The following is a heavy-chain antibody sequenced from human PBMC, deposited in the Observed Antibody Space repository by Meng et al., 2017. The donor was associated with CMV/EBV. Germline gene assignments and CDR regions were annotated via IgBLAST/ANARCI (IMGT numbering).Heavy chain of an antibody. CDR1: GFPFGSFA. CDR3: ARGQAAAGTVY. CDR2: ISYDGSNK. D-gene: IGHD6-13*01. V-gene: IGHV3-30*04. Sequence: SCAASGFPFGSFAMHWVRQAPGKGLEWVAVISYDGSNKYYADSVKGRFTISRDNSKNTLYLQMNSLRAEDTAVYYCARGQAAAGTVYWGQGTLVTVSS. J-gene: IGHJ4*02.